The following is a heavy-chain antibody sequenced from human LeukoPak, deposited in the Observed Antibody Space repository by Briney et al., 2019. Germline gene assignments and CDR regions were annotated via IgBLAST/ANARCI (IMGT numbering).Heavy chain of an antibody. CDR2: ISYDGSNK. J-gene: IGHJ4*02. Sequence: GGSLRLSCAASGFTFSSYAMHWVRQAPGKGLEWVAVISYDGSNKYYADSVKGRFTISRDNSKNTLYLQMNSLRAEDTAVYYCARGHEILRFLEWGQETLVTVSS. CDR1: GFTFSSYA. D-gene: IGHD3-3*01. V-gene: IGHV3-30-3*01. CDR3: ARGHEILRFLE.